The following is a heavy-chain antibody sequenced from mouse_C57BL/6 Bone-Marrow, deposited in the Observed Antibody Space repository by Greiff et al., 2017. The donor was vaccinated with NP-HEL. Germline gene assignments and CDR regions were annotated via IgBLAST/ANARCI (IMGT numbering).Heavy chain of an antibody. CDR1: GYTFTSYW. CDR2: IYPGSGST. V-gene: IGHV1-55*01. CDR3: AREIGLREWYFDV. Sequence: VQLQQPGAELVKPGASVKMSCKASGYTFTSYWITWVKQRPGQGLEWIGDIYPGSGSTNYNEKFKSKATLTVDTSSSTAYMQLSSLTSEDSAVYYRAREIGLREWYFDVWGKGTTVTVSA. D-gene: IGHD2-2*01. J-gene: IGHJ1*03.